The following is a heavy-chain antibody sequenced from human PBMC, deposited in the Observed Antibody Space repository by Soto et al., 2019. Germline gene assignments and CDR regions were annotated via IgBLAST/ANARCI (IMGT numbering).Heavy chain of an antibody. J-gene: IGHJ5*02. CDR2: VDHSGYT. V-gene: IGHV4-34*01. CDR3: AGVRDWFDP. Sequence: ETLSLTCAVYGGSFSGYYWNWIRQPPGKGLEWIGEVDHSGYTTYNPSLKSRVTISVDTSNNQFSLKLSSVTAADTAVYYCAGVRDWFDPWGPGTLVTVSS. D-gene: IGHD3-3*01. CDR1: GGSFSGYY.